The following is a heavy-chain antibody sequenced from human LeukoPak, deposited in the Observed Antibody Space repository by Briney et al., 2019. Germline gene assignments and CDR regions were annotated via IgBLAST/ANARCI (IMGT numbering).Heavy chain of an antibody. CDR1: GGSFSGYY. J-gene: IGHJ4*02. D-gene: IGHD6-19*01. CDR2: IYYSGST. V-gene: IGHV4-39*01. CDR3: ARHLTLSSGWYEDNYYFDY. Sequence: SETLSLTCAVYGGSFSGYYWGWIRQPPGKGLEWIGSIYYSGSTYYNPSLKSRVTISVDTSKNQFSLKLSSVTAADTAVYYCARHLTLSSGWYEDNYYFDYWGQGTLVTVSS.